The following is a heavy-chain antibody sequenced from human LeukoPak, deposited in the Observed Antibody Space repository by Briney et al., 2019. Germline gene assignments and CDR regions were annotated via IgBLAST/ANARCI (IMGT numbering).Heavy chain of an antibody. V-gene: IGHV3-11*06. D-gene: IGHD3-16*02. CDR2: ISHIGGYT. Sequence: GGSLRLSCAASGLTFDDYYMSWIRQAPGKGLEWVSYISHIGGYTAYADSVKGRFTISRDNTKNSLYLQMNSLRAEDTAVYYCARDYSDYVWGSYRFDYWGQGTLVTVSS. CDR1: GLTFDDYY. J-gene: IGHJ4*02. CDR3: ARDYSDYVWGSYRFDY.